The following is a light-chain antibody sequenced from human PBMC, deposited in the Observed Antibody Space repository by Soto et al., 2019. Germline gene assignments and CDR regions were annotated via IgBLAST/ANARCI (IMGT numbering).Light chain of an antibody. CDR2: DVS. CDR1: SSDIGAYNY. CDR3: NSYIGSSTYVA. J-gene: IGLJ2*01. Sequence: QSALTQPASVSGSPGQSITISCTGTSSDIGAYNYVSWYQQHPGKAPKLMIYDVSNRPSGVSNRFSGSKSGNTASLTISGLQAEDEADYYCNSYIGSSTYVAFGGGTKLTVL. V-gene: IGLV2-14*03.